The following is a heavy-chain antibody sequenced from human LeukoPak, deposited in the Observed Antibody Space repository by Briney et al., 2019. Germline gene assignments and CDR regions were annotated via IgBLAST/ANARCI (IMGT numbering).Heavy chain of an antibody. J-gene: IGHJ5*02. Sequence: SETLSLTCIVSGGSISSSNYYWSWIRQPAGKGLEWIGRISSSGSTNYNPSLKSRVTISVDTSKNQFSLKLSSVTAADTAMYYCAREAYDVLTSDWFDPWGQGTLVTVSS. CDR1: GGSISSSNYY. CDR2: ISSSGST. CDR3: AREAYDVLTSDWFDP. V-gene: IGHV4-61*02. D-gene: IGHD3-9*01.